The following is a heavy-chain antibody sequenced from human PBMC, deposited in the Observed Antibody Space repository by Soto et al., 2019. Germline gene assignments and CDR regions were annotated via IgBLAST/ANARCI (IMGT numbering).Heavy chain of an antibody. CDR3: AKDSSSGWYDY. Sequence: GGSLRLSCAASGFTFSSYGMHWVRQAPGKGLEWVEVISYDGNNKYYADSVKGRFTISRDNPKNTLYLQMNSLRSEDTAVYYCAKDSSSGWYDYWGQGTLVTVSS. V-gene: IGHV3-30*18. CDR2: ISYDGNNK. J-gene: IGHJ4*02. D-gene: IGHD6-19*01. CDR1: GFTFSSYG.